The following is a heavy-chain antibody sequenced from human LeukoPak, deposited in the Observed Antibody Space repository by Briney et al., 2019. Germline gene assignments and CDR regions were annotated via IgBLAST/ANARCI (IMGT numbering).Heavy chain of an antibody. V-gene: IGHV3-7*05. CDR2: IHEDGSDK. CDR3: ARTLRLGTPRAFDI. Sequence: GGSLRLSCVVSGFTFSSYWMNWVRQAPGKGLEWVANIHEDGSDKYYVDSVKGRFTISRDNAKNSLYLQMNSLRVEDTALYYCARTLRLGTPRAFDIWGRGTVVTVSS. D-gene: IGHD1-14*01. J-gene: IGHJ3*02. CDR1: GFTFSSYW.